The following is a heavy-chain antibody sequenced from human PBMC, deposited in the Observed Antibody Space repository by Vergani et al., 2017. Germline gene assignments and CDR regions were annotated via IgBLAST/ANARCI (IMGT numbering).Heavy chain of an antibody. J-gene: IGHJ4*02. Sequence: QVQLQESGPGLVKPSETLSLTCGVSGYSISSGYSWGWLRQPPRKGLEWIWSIDHSGTNSYHASLKSRVTISVDTSKNQFSLPLRSVTAADTAVYYCATLLTGGIDYWGQGTLVTVSS. V-gene: IGHV4-38-2*01. CDR3: ATLLTGGIDY. D-gene: IGHD3-16*01. CDR2: IDHSGTN. CDR1: GYSISSGYS.